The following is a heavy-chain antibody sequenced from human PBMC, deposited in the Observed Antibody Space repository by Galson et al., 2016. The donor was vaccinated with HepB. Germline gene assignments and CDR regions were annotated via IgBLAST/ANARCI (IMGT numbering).Heavy chain of an antibody. CDR2: ISSDENTI. CDR1: GFTFSSNS. CDR3: ARNFGEMSTTLFFDN. Sequence: SLRLSCAASGFTFSSNSMHWVRQAPDRGLEWVAAISSDENTIFYADSVRGRFIISRDGSDKTLSLQLNSLTIDNTGVYYCARNFGEMSTTLFFDNWGPGTLVTVSS. J-gene: IGHJ4*02. D-gene: IGHD5-24*01. V-gene: IGHV3-30-3*01.